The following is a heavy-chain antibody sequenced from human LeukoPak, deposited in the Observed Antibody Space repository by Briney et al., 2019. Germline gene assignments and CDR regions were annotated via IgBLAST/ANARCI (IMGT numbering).Heavy chain of an antibody. CDR2: ISSSAGTI. V-gene: IGHV3-48*04. CDR1: GFTFSSYS. CDR3: ARDTGYYYDSSDYYSWYFDL. J-gene: IGHJ2*01. D-gene: IGHD3-22*01. Sequence: PGGSLRLSCAASGFTFSSYSMIWVRQAPGKGLEWLSSISSSAGTIYYADSVKGRFTISRDNAKNSLYLQMNSLRAEDTAVYYCARDTGYYYDSSDYYSWYFDLWGRGTLVTVSS.